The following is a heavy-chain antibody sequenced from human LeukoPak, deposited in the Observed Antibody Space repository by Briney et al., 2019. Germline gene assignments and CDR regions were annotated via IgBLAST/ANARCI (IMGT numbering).Heavy chain of an antibody. V-gene: IGHV4-4*07. D-gene: IGHD3-3*01. CDR1: GGSISSYY. CDR3: SRDREFLSYDFWSGYYDY. CDR2: LYTSGST. J-gene: IGHJ4*02. Sequence: PSETLSLTCTVSGGSISSYYWSWIRQPAGKGLEWIGHLYTSGSTNYNPSLKSRVTMSVDTSKNQFSLKLSSVTAADTAVYYCSRDREFLSYDFWSGYYDYWGQGTLVTVSS.